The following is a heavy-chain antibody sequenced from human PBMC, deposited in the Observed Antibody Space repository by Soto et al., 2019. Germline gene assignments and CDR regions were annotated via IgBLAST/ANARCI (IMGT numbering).Heavy chain of an antibody. CDR2: ISYDGSNK. CDR3: ASPRAAADNWFDP. J-gene: IGHJ5*02. Sequence: GGSLRLSCAASGFTFSSYAMHWVRQAPGKGLEWVAVISYDGSNKYYADSVKGRFTISRDNSKNTLYLQMNSLRAEDTAVYYCASPRAAADNWFDPWGQGTLVTVSS. D-gene: IGHD6-13*01. V-gene: IGHV3-30-3*01. CDR1: GFTFSSYA.